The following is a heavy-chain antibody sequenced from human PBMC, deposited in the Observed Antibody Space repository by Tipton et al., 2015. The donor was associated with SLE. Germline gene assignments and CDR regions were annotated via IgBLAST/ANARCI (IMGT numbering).Heavy chain of an antibody. J-gene: IGHJ3*02. D-gene: IGHD3-22*01. V-gene: IGHV4-59*05. CDR2: IYYSGST. CDR3: APYDSGEGAFDI. CDR1: GGSISSYY. Sequence: TLSLTCTVSGGSISSYYWSWIRQPPGKGLEWIGSIYYSGSTYYNPSLKSRVTISVDTSKNQFSLKLSSVTAADTAVYYCAPYDSGEGAFDIWGQGTMVTVSS.